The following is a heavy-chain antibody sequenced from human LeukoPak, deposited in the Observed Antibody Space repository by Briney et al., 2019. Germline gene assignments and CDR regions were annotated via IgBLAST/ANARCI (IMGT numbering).Heavy chain of an antibody. CDR2: INHSGST. V-gene: IGHV4-34*01. CDR1: GGSFSGYY. D-gene: IGHD3-10*01. J-gene: IGHJ4*02. CDR3: ARGRTYYYGSGRSEVDN. Sequence: SETLSLTCAVYGGSFSGYYWSWIRQPPGKGLEWIGEINHSGSTNYNPSLKSRVTISVDTSKNQFSLKLSSVTAADTAVYYCARGRTYYYGSGRSEVDNWGQGTLVTVSS.